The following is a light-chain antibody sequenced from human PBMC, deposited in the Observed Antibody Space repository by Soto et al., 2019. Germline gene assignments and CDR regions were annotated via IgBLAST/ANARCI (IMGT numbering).Light chain of an antibody. J-gene: IGKJ4*01. V-gene: IGKV3-20*01. CDR2: GAS. Sequence: EVVLTQSPGTLSLSPGERATLSCRASQRVNNNYLAWYQQKPGQAPRLLIYGASKRATGIADRFSGSGSGTDFTRTISRLEPEDFAGYYCRQNGRLFVGGTRVEIK. CDR3: RQNGRL. CDR1: QRVNNNY.